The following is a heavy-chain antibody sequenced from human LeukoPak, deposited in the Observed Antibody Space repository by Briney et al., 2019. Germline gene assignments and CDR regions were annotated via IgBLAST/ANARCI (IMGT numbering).Heavy chain of an antibody. CDR3: ARMGSSWSRFDY. Sequence: SETLSLTCAVYGGSFSGYYWSWIRQPPGKGLEWIGEINHSGSTNYNPSLKSRVTISVDTSKNQFSLKLRSVTAADTAVYYCARMGSSWSRFDYWGQGTLVTVSS. CDR1: GGSFSGYY. D-gene: IGHD6-13*01. CDR2: INHSGST. V-gene: IGHV4-34*01. J-gene: IGHJ4*02.